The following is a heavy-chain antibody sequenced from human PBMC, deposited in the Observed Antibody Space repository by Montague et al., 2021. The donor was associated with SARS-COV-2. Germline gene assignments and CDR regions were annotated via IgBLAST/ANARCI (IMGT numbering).Heavy chain of an antibody. CDR1: GGSISSSSYH. Sequence: SETLPLTCIVSGGSISSSSYHWGWIRQPPGKGLEWIGTIYYSGSTYYNPSLKSRVTISVDTSKNQFSLKLSSVTAADTAVYYCARHGYYETYDAFDIRGQGTMVTVSS. CDR2: IYYSGST. V-gene: IGHV4-39*01. D-gene: IGHD3-22*01. CDR3: ARHGYYETYDAFDI. J-gene: IGHJ3*02.